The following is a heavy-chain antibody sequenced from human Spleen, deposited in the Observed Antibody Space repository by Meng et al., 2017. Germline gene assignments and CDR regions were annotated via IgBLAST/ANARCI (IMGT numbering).Heavy chain of an antibody. CDR2: IYPGDSDT. CDR3: ARLELRCRCAFDI. Sequence: GESLRLSCKGSGYSFTSYWIGWVRQMPGKGLEWMGIIYPGDSDTRYSPSFQGQVTISADKSISTAYLQWSSLKASDTAMYYCARLELRCRCAFDIWGQGTMVTVSS. J-gene: IGHJ3*02. V-gene: IGHV5-51*01. D-gene: IGHD1-7*01. CDR1: GYSFTSYW.